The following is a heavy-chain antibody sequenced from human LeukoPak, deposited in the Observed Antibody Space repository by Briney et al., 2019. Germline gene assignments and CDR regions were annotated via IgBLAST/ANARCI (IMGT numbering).Heavy chain of an antibody. CDR3: TTGVILFDP. CDR2: ISSSDNST. D-gene: IGHD3-22*01. V-gene: IGHV3-23*01. Sequence: GGSLRLSCAASGFTFRSYAMSWVRQAPGKGLEGVPAISSSDNSTFYAGSVKGRFTISRDNSKNTLYLQVNSLKTEDTAVYYCTTGVILFDPWGQGTLVTVSS. J-gene: IGHJ5*02. CDR1: GFTFRSYA.